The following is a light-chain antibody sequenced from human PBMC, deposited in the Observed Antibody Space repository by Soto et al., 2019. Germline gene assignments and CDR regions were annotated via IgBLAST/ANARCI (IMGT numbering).Light chain of an antibody. CDR1: SSNIGAGYE. Sequence: QSVLTQPPSVSGAPGQRVTISCTGSSSNIGAGYEVHWYQQLPGTAPKLLIYGNNNRPSGVPDRISGSKSGTSGSLAITGVRAEDEADYYCLSYDSSLGVVFGGGTKVTVL. J-gene: IGLJ3*02. V-gene: IGLV1-40*01. CDR2: GNN. CDR3: LSYDSSLGVV.